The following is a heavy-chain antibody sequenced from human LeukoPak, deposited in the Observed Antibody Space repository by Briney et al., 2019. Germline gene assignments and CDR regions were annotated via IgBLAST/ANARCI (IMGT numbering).Heavy chain of an antibody. CDR1: GFTFSSYE. J-gene: IGHJ6*03. V-gene: IGHV3-48*03. CDR3: ARGGESRDGSSWYGYYYYYMDV. Sequence: PGGSLRLSCAASGFTFSSYEMNWVRQAPGKGLEWVSYISSSGSTIYYADSVKGRFTISRDNAKNSLYLQMNSLRAEDTAVYYCARGGESRDGSSWYGYYYYYMDVWGKGTTVTVSS. CDR2: ISSSGSTI. D-gene: IGHD6-13*01.